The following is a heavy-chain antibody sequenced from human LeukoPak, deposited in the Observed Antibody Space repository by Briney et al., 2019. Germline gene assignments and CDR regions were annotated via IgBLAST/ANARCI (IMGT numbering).Heavy chain of an antibody. CDR2: ISYDGSNK. D-gene: IGHD6-13*01. J-gene: IGHJ6*02. V-gene: IGHV3-30*18. Sequence: GGSLRLSCAASGFTFSSDGMHWVRQAPGKGLEWVAVISYDGSNKYYADSVKGRFTISRDNSKNTLYLQMNSLRAEDTAVYYCAKVWYSSSWYYYYGMDVWGQGTTVTVSS. CDR3: AKVWYSSSWYYYYGMDV. CDR1: GFTFSSDG.